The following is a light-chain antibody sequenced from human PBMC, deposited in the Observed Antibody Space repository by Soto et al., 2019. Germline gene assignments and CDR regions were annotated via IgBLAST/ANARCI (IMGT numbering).Light chain of an antibody. CDR1: SSDIGGYKY. CDR3: SSSTRRSTVV. V-gene: IGLV2-14*01. Sequence: QSALTQPASVSGSPGQSIIISCTGTSSDIGGYKYVAWYQQHPDKAPKLLIYGVSNRPSGMSNRFSGSKSGNTATLTISGLQAEDEAAYYCSSSTRRSTVVFGGGTKLTVL. CDR2: GVS. J-gene: IGLJ2*01.